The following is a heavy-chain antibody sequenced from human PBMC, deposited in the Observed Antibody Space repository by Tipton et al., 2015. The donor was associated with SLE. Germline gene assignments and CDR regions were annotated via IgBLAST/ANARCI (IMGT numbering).Heavy chain of an antibody. V-gene: IGHV4-59*01. D-gene: IGHD2-15*01. CDR2: IYYSGST. Sequence: TLSLTCTVSGGPISSYYWSWIRQPPGKGLEWIGYIYYSGSTNYNPSLKSRVTISVDTSKNQFSLKLSSVTAADTAVYYCARVGGGWAYDAFDIWGQGTMVTVSS. CDR3: ARVGGGWAYDAFDI. J-gene: IGHJ3*02. CDR1: GGPISSYY.